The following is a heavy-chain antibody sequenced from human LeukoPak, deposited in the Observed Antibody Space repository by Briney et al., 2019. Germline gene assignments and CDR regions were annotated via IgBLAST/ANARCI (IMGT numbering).Heavy chain of an antibody. CDR3: ARDTSIAVLNY. J-gene: IGHJ4*02. CDR2: ISGSGGST. CDR1: GFTFSSYA. V-gene: IGHV3-23*01. Sequence: GGSLRLSCAASGFTFSSYAMSWVRQAPGKGLEWVSAISGSGGSTYYADSVKGRFTISRDNSKNTLYLQMNSLRAEDTAVYYCARDTSIAVLNYWGQGTLVTVSS. D-gene: IGHD6-19*01.